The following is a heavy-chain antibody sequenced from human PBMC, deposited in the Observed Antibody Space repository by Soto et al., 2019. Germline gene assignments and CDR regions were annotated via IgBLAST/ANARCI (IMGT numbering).Heavy chain of an antibody. CDR1: GFTFKNYY. Sequence: GGSLRLSCAASGFTFKNYYMQWVRQAPGKGPEYVSAISSSGDSTYYADSVKGRFTVSRDNSKNTMYLQMGSLRVEDMAFYYCARGIYFGSAKYYFDYWGQGALVTVSS. V-gene: IGHV3-64*02. CDR3: ARGIYFGSAKYYFDY. D-gene: IGHD3-10*01. CDR2: ISSSGDST. J-gene: IGHJ4*02.